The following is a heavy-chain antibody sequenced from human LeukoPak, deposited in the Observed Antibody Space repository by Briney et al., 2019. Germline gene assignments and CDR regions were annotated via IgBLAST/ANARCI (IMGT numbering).Heavy chain of an antibody. CDR2: IYYSGST. V-gene: IGHV4-59*01. Sequence: PSETLSLTCTVSGGSISSYYWSWIRQPPGKGLEWIGYIYYSGSTNYNPSLESRVTISVDTSKNQFSLKLSSVTAADTAVYYCARGLQGHDAFDIWGQGTMVTVSS. D-gene: IGHD4-11*01. CDR3: ARGLQGHDAFDI. CDR1: GGSISSYY. J-gene: IGHJ3*02.